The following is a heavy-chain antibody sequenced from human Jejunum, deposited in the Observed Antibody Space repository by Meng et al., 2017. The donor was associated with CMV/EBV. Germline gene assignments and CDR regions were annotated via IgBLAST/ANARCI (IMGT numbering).Heavy chain of an antibody. D-gene: IGHD3-22*01. J-gene: IGHJ4*02. CDR1: GYTLTSYA. Sequence: QGQRGQSGAEGKKPGAPVKVSCKSPGYTLTSYAMHWVRQAPGQRLEWMGWINAGNGNTKYSQRFQGRVTITRDTSASTAYMELSSLRSEDTTVYYCARAGYDSSGYYPQPFDYWGQGTLVTVSS. CDR3: ARAGYDSSGYYPQPFDY. CDR2: INAGNGNT. V-gene: IGHV1-3*01.